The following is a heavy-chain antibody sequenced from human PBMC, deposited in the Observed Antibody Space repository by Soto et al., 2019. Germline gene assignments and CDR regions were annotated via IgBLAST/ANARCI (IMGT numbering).Heavy chain of an antibody. D-gene: IGHD3-3*01. V-gene: IGHV4-34*01. J-gene: IGHJ6*02. CDR2: INHSGST. Sequence: SETLSLTCAVYGGSFVGYYWSLIRHPPWKWLEWIGEINHSGSTNYNPSLKSRVTISVDTSKNQFSLKLSSVTAADTAVYYCARFWSGYYRVVYYYGMDVWGQGTTVTV. CDR1: GGSFVGYY. CDR3: ARFWSGYYRVVYYYGMDV.